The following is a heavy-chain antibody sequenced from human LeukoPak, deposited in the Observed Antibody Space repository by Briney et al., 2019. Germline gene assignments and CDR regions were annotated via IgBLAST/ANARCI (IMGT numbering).Heavy chain of an antibody. J-gene: IGHJ6*02. CDR3: AREDIVATSPYYYYYGMDV. V-gene: IGHV3-33*01. D-gene: IGHD5-12*01. CDR2: IWYDGSNK. CDR1: GFTFSSYG. Sequence: GRSLRLSCAASGFTFSSYGMHWVRQAPGKGLEWVAVIWYDGSNKYYADSVKGRFTLSRDNSKNTLYLQMNSLRAEDTAVYYCAREDIVATSPYYYYYGMDVWGQGTTVTVSS.